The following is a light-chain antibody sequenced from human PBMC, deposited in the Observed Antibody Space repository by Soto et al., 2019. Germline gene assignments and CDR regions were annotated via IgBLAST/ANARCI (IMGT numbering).Light chain of an antibody. J-gene: IGKJ1*01. V-gene: IGKV3-20*01. CDR3: QQYGSSPRT. CDR2: GAS. Sequence: EFVLTQSPGTLSLSPGERATLSCRSSQTVRNNYLAWYQQKPGQAPRLIIYGASSRATGIPDRFSGSGSGTDFSLTISSLEPGDLAVYYCQQYGSSPRTFGQGTKVDI. CDR1: QTVRNNY.